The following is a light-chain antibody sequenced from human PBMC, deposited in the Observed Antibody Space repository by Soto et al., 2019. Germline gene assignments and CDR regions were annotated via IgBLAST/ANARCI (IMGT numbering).Light chain of an antibody. J-gene: IGKJ5*01. Sequence: EIVLTQSPGTLSLSPGERATLSCSASQSVSSSYLAWYQQKPGQAPRLLIYGASSRATGIPDRFSGSGSGGDFTLTISRLEPEDFAVYYCHQYGSSPSTFGQGTRLE. V-gene: IGKV3-20*01. CDR3: HQYGSSPST. CDR1: QSVSSSY. CDR2: GAS.